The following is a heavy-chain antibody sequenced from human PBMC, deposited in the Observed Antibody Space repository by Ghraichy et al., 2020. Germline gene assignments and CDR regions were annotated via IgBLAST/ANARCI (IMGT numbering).Heavy chain of an antibody. V-gene: IGHV4-30-2*01. D-gene: IGHD3-22*01. CDR3: ARAPYDDDGFYDDGFDI. J-gene: IGHJ3*02. Sequence: LSLTCAVSGGAISSGSYSWSWIRQPPGKGLEWIGYIYQSGNTYYNPSLKSRVTISLDISKNQFSLNLTSVTAADTAVYYCARAPYDDDGFYDDGFDIWGQGTMFTVSS. CDR2: IYQSGNT. CDR1: GGAISSGSYS.